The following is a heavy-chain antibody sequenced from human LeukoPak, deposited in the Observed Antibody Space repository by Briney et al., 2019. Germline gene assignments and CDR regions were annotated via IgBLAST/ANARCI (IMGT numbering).Heavy chain of an antibody. Sequence: GGSLRLSCAASGFTFSSYWMSWVRQAPGKGLEWVANIKQDGSEKYYVDSVKGRFTISRDNAKNSLYLQMNSLRAEDTAVYYCARVDILSGSGGGNYYYHYGMDVWGQGTTVTVSS. CDR1: GFTFSSYW. V-gene: IGHV3-7*03. D-gene: IGHD6-19*01. CDR3: ARVDILSGSGGGNYYYHYGMDV. J-gene: IGHJ6*02. CDR2: IKQDGSEK.